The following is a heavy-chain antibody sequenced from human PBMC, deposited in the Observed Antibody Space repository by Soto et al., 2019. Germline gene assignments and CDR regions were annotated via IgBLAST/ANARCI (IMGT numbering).Heavy chain of an antibody. CDR1: GFTFSSYA. D-gene: IGHD3-16*01. Sequence: GGSLRLSCAASGFTFSSYAMSWVRQAPGKGLEWVSAISGSGGSTYYADSVKGRFTISRDNSKNTLYLQMNSLRAEDTAVYYCEVTFGGVTSAYWGQGTLVTVSS. J-gene: IGHJ4*02. V-gene: IGHV3-23*01. CDR2: ISGSGGST. CDR3: EVTFGGVTSAY.